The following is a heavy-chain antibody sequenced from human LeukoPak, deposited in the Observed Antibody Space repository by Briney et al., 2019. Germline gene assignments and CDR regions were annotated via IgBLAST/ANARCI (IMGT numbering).Heavy chain of an antibody. J-gene: IGHJ4*02. CDR1: GLTFRNYA. CDR2: ICANDGNT. V-gene: IGHV3-23*01. CDR3: ARESYGGNSGDY. Sequence: PGGSLRLSCAASGLTFRNYAMSWVRQAPGKGLEWVSVICANDGNTYYADAVKGRFTISRDNSKNTLYLQMNSLRAEDTAVYYCARESYGGNSGDYWGQGTLVTVSS. D-gene: IGHD4-23*01.